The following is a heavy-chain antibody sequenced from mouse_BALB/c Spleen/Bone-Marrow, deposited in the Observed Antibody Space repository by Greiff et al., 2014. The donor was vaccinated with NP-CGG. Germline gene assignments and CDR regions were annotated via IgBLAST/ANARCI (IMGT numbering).Heavy chain of an antibody. CDR2: IFPGTGTT. CDR3: AREGSRLRGYFDV. D-gene: IGHD1-1*01. Sequence: QVQLQQSGAELVKPGASVKLSCKTSGYTFTSYWIQWVKQRPGQGLGWIGEIFPGTGTTYYNEKFKGKATLTIDTSSSTAYMQRSSLTAEDSAVYCGAREGSRLRGYFDVWGAGTTVTVSA. CDR1: GYTFTSYW. V-gene: IGHV1S132*01. J-gene: IGHJ1*01.